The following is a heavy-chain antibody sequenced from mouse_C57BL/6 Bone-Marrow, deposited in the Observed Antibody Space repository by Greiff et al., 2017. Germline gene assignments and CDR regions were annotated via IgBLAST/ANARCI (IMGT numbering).Heavy chain of an antibody. J-gene: IGHJ4*01. CDR2: IYPGDGDT. CDR3: ARWLLHYYAMDY. Sequence: QVQLQQSGAELVKPGASVKISCKASGYAFSSYWMNWVKQRPGTGLEWIGQIYPGDGDTNYNGKFKGKATLTADKSSSTAYMQLSSLTSEDSAVYFCARWLLHYYAMDYWGQGTSVTVSS. CDR1: GYAFSSYW. D-gene: IGHD2-3*01. V-gene: IGHV1-80*01.